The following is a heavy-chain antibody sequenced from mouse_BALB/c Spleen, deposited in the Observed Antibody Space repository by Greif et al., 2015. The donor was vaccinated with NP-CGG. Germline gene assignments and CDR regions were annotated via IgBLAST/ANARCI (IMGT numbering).Heavy chain of an antibody. CDR1: GYTFTDYA. J-gene: IGHJ4*01. D-gene: IGHD4-1*01. Sequence: VQLVESGPELVRPGVSVKISCKGSGYTFTDYAMHWVKQGHAKSLEWIGVISTYSGNTNYNQKFKGKATMTVDKSSSTAYMELARLTSEDSAIYYCARKAGNWDYAMDYWGQGTSVTVSS. V-gene: IGHV1-67*01. CDR3: ARKAGNWDYAMDY. CDR2: ISTYSGNT.